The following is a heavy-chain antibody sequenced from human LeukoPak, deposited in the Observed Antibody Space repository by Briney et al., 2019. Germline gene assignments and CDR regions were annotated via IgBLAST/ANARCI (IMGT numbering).Heavy chain of an antibody. CDR3: ARAEYYYGSGSYDS. CDR2: IYHNGST. D-gene: IGHD3-10*01. CDR1: GGSISSGGYS. Sequence: PSQTLSLTCAVSGGSISSGGYSWRWIRQPPGKGLEWIGYIYHNGSTYYNPSLKSRVTISEDTSKNQFSLKLSSVTAADTAVYYCARAEYYYGSGSYDSWGQGTLVTVSS. V-gene: IGHV4-30-4*07. J-gene: IGHJ4*02.